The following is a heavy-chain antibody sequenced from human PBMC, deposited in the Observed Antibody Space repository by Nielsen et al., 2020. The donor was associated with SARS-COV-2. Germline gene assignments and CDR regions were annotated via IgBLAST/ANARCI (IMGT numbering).Heavy chain of an antibody. CDR2: ISYDGSNK. D-gene: IGHD3-10*01. V-gene: IGHV3-30-3*02. CDR1: GFTFSSYA. Sequence: GESLKISCAASGFTFSSYAMHWVRQAPGKGLEWVAVISYDGSNKYYADSVKGRFTISRDNSKNTLYLQMNSLRAEDTAVYYCAKSRSGSYISPLDYWGQGTLVTVSS. J-gene: IGHJ4*02. CDR3: AKSRSGSYISPLDY.